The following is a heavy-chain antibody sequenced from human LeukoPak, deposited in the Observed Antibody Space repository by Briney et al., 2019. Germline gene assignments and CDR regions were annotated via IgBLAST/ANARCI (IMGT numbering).Heavy chain of an antibody. Sequence: ASVKVSCKASGYTFTGYYMHWVRQAPGQGLEWMGWINPNSGGTNYAQKFQGRVAMTRDTSISTAYMELSRLRSDDTAVYYCARDSGTITLPGGWGQGTLVTVSS. CDR3: ARDSGTITLPGG. CDR2: INPNSGGT. CDR1: GYTFTGYY. D-gene: IGHD2-8*01. J-gene: IGHJ4*02. V-gene: IGHV1-2*02.